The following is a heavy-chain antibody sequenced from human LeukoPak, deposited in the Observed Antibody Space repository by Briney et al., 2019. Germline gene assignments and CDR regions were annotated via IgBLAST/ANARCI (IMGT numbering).Heavy chain of an antibody. Sequence: GGSLRLSCAASGFTFSSYAMHWVRQAPGKGLEWVAVISYDGSNKYYADSVKGRFTISRDNSKNTLYLQMNSLRAEDTALYYCAKEFVRGVIRGPFDYWGQGTLVTVSS. CDR3: AKEFVRGVIRGPFDY. CDR1: GFTFSSYA. D-gene: IGHD3-10*02. J-gene: IGHJ4*02. CDR2: ISYDGSNK. V-gene: IGHV3-30-3*01.